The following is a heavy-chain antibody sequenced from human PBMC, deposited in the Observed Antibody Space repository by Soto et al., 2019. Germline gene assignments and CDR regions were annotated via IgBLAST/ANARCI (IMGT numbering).Heavy chain of an antibody. CDR3: ARARITMVRGVIEFDY. CDR2: ISSSSSYT. Sequence: PGGSLRLSCAASGFTFSSYSMNWVRQAPGKGLEWVSYISSSSSYTNYADSVKGRFTISRDNAKNSLYLQMNSLRAEDTAVYYCARARITMVRGVIEFDYWGQGTLVTVSS. D-gene: IGHD3-10*01. V-gene: IGHV3-21*05. CDR1: GFTFSSYS. J-gene: IGHJ4*02.